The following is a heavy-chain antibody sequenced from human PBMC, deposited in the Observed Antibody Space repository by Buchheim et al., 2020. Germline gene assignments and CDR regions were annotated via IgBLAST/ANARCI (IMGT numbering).Heavy chain of an antibody. Sequence: QVQLVESGGGVVQPGRSLRLSCAASGFTFSSYGMHWVRQAPGKGLEWVAVISYDGSNKYYADSVKGRFTIYRDNSKNTLYLQMNSLRAEDTAVYYCAKDMRILWFGEFSPWYYYGMDVWGQGTT. V-gene: IGHV3-30*18. D-gene: IGHD3-10*01. CDR1: GFTFSSYG. J-gene: IGHJ6*02. CDR3: AKDMRILWFGEFSPWYYYGMDV. CDR2: ISYDGSNK.